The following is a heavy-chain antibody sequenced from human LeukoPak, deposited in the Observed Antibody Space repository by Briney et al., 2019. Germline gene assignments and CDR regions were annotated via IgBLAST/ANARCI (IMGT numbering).Heavy chain of an antibody. CDR2: IIPIFGTA. Sequence: ASVKVSCKASGGTFSSYAISWVRQAPGQGLEWMGGIIPIFGTANYAQKFQGRVTITADESTSTAYMELSSLRSEDTAVYYCARVPHPTMVRGVITYYFDYWGQGTLVTVSS. V-gene: IGHV1-69*01. J-gene: IGHJ4*02. CDR3: ARVPHPTMVRGVITYYFDY. D-gene: IGHD3-10*01. CDR1: GGTFSSYA.